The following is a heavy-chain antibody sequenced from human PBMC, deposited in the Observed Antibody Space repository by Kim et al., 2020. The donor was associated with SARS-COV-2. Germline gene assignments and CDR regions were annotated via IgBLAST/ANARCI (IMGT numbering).Heavy chain of an antibody. J-gene: IGHJ2*01. D-gene: IGHD3-22*01. V-gene: IGHV3-23*01. CDR1: RITFSNFA. CDR2: ISGSGGST. Sequence: GGSLRLSCAASRITFSNFAMGWVRQAPGKGLEWVSFISGSGGSTYNADSVKGRFTISRDNSKNTLYLQVNSLRVEDTAVYYCAKCFDSSGRYFDLWGRGT. CDR3: AKCFDSSGRYFDL.